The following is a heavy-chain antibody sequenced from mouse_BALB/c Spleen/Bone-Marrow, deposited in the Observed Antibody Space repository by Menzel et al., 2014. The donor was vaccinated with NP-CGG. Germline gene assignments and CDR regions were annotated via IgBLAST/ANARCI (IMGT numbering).Heavy chain of an antibody. V-gene: IGHV5-12-2*01. Sequence: EVKLMESGGGLVQPGGSLKLSCAASGFTFSSYTMSWVRQTPEKRLEWVAYISNGGGSTYYPDTVKDRFTISRDNAKNTLYLQMSSLKSEDTAMYYCARRSAATYYFDYWGQGTTLTVSS. J-gene: IGHJ2*01. D-gene: IGHD1-2*01. CDR1: GFTFSSYT. CDR2: ISNGGGST. CDR3: ARRSAATYYFDY.